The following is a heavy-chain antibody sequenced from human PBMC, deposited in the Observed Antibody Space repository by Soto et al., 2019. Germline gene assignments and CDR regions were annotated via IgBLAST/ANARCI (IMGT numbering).Heavy chain of an antibody. CDR2: ISSSSSTI. CDR1: GFTFSSYS. D-gene: IGHD6-13*01. V-gene: IGHV3-48*02. Sequence: EVQLVESGGGLVQPGGSLRLSCAASGFTFSSYSMNWVRQAPGKGLEWVSYISSSSSTIYYADSVKGRFTISRDNAKNSLYRPMNSLRDEDTAVYYCATVIAAYAFDIWGQGTMVTVSS. J-gene: IGHJ3*02. CDR3: ATVIAAYAFDI.